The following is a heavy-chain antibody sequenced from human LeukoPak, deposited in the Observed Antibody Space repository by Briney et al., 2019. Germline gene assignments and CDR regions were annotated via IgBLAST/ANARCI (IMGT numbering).Heavy chain of an antibody. CDR3: ARHWATAAAGTGNYYYYGMDV. D-gene: IGHD6-13*01. CDR2: IYPGDSDT. CDR1: GYSFTSYW. J-gene: IGHJ6*02. V-gene: IGHV5-51*01. Sequence: GESLKTSCKGSGYSFTSYWIGWVRQMPGKGLGWMGIIYPGDSDTRYSPSFQVHVTLSADKSISTAYLQWSSLKASDTAMYYCARHWATAAAGTGNYYYYGMDVWGQGTTVTVSS.